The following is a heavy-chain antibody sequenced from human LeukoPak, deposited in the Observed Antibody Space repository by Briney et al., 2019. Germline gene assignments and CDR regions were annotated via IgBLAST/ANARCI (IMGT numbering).Heavy chain of an antibody. CDR2: IYYSGST. CDR3: AKGGLWFGENWFDP. J-gene: IGHJ5*02. D-gene: IGHD3-10*01. V-gene: IGHV4-30-4*02. CDR1: GGSISSGDYY. Sequence: SETLSLTCTVSGGSISSGDYYWSWIRQPPGKGLEWIGYIYYSGSTYYNPSLKSRVTISLDTSKNQFSLKLSSVTAADTAVYYCAKGGLWFGENWFDPWGQGTLVTVSS.